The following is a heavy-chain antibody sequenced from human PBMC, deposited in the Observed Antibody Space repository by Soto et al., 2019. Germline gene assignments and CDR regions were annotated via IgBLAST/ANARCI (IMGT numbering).Heavy chain of an antibody. J-gene: IGHJ4*02. D-gene: IGHD3-22*01. CDR2: ISGSGGST. Sequence: GGSLRLSCAASGFTFSSYAMSWVRQAPWKGLEWVSAISGSGGSTYYADSVKGRFTISRDNSKDTLYLQMNSLRAEDTAVYYCAKDIGCYDSSGYYPIDYWGQGTLVTVSS. V-gene: IGHV3-23*01. CDR1: GFTFSSYA. CDR3: AKDIGCYDSSGYYPIDY.